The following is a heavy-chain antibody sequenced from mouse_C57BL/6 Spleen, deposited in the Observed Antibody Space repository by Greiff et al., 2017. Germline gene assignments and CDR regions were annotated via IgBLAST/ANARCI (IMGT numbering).Heavy chain of an antibody. Sequence: QVQLQQPGAELVKPGASVKMSCKASGYTFTSYWITWVKQRPGQGLEWIGDIYPGSGSTNYNEQFKSKATLTVDTSSSTAYMQLSSLTSEDSAVXYCARSGGSSLRTYAMDYWGQGTSVTVSS. CDR3: ARSGGSSLRTYAMDY. CDR2: IYPGSGST. V-gene: IGHV1-55*01. J-gene: IGHJ4*01. CDR1: GYTFTSYW. D-gene: IGHD1-1*01.